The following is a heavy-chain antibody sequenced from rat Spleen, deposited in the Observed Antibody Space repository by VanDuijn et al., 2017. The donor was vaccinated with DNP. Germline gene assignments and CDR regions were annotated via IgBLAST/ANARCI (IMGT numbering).Heavy chain of an antibody. CDR1: GFTFSNFD. D-gene: IGHD5-1*01. CDR3: VTRGTGSDNWFAY. CDR2: INFSAGAT. Sequence: EVQLVESGGGLVQPGRSLKLSCTVSGFTFSNFDMAWVRQAPTRGLEWVTSINFSAGATYYRDSVKGRFTISRDNVQNSLYLQMNNLGSEDAAIYYCVTRGTGSDNWFAYWGQGTLVTVSS. J-gene: IGHJ3*01. V-gene: IGHV5S13*01.